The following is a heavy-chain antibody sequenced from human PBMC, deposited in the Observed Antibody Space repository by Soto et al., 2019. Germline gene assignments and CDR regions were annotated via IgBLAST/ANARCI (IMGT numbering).Heavy chain of an antibody. D-gene: IGHD6-19*01. CDR1: GFIFSGYY. Sequence: PGGSLRLSCAASGFIFSGYYMTWIRQAPGKGLEWVSGISCCGGSTFYTDSVKGRFSLARDDSKNTLSLQLNSLRVEDTAHYYCAKADGEQWLIPHLDNWGQGTQVTVSS. V-gene: IGHV3-23*01. CDR2: ISCCGGST. CDR3: AKADGEQWLIPHLDN. J-gene: IGHJ1*01.